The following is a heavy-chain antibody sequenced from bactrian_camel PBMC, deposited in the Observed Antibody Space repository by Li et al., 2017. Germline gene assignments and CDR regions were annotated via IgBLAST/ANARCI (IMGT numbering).Heavy chain of an antibody. CDR2: LDATGHA. CDR3: AAYAARDGSVCEYKIHTGQTDYTY. V-gene: IGHV3S6*01. CDR1: GKVKGDSYC. D-gene: IGHD4*01. Sequence: QVQLVESGGGSVQAGGSLTLTCVASGKVKGDSYCMAWIRQAPGKGAEWVARLDATGHATYATPVEGRFTISRDNAKNTVYLQMNNLQPEDTARYYCAAYAARDGSVCEYKIHTGQTDYTYWGQGTQVTVS. J-gene: IGHJ4*01.